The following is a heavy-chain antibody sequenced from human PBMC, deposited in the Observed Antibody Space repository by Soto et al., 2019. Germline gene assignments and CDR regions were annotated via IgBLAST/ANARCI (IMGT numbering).Heavy chain of an antibody. CDR3: ARDIGIAAAGILGYFDY. V-gene: IGHV4-59*01. CDR2: IYYSGST. Sequence: PSETLSLTCNVSGGPISSYFWSWIRQPPGKGLEWIGYIYYSGSTNYNPSLKSRVTISVDTSKNQFSLKLTAVTAADTAVYYCARDIGIAAAGILGYFDYWGQGTLVTVSS. J-gene: IGHJ4*02. D-gene: IGHD6-13*01. CDR1: GGPISSYF.